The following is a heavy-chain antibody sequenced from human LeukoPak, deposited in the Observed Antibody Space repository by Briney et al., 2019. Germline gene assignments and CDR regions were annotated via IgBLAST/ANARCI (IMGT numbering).Heavy chain of an antibody. CDR3: IRPTIGDGYNTDC. Sequence: GGSLRLSCAASGFTFSASPMHWVRQASGKGLEWVGRIKTKADNYATSYAASVKGRFTISRDDSKNTAYLQMNSLKTDDTAVYYCIRPTIGDGYNTDCWGQGTLVTVSS. CDR2: IKTKADNYAT. V-gene: IGHV3-73*01. CDR1: GFTFSASP. J-gene: IGHJ4*02. D-gene: IGHD5-24*01.